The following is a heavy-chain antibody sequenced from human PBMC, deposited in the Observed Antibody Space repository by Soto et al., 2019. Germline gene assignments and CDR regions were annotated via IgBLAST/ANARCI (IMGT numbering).Heavy chain of an antibody. CDR3: ARSRGRGSSPNWFDP. Sequence: PSETLSLTCTVSGGSISSGGYYWSWIRQHPGKGLEWIGYIYYSGSTYYNPSLKSRVTISVDTSKNQFSLKLSSVTAADTAVYYCARSRGRGSSPNWFDPWGQGNLVIVSS. V-gene: IGHV4-31*03. CDR2: IYYSGST. J-gene: IGHJ5*02. CDR1: GGSISSGGYY.